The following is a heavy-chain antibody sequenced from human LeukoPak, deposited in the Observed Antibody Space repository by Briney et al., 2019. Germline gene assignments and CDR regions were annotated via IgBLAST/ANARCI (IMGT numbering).Heavy chain of an antibody. CDR3: ARDGVRHRGYGYGPPYYYYGMDV. J-gene: IGHJ6*02. D-gene: IGHD5-18*01. Sequence: GGSLRLSCAASGFTFSSYAMHWVRQAPGTGLEWVAVISYDGSNKYYADSVKGRFTISRDNSKNTLYLQMNSLRVEDTAVYYCARDGVRHRGYGYGPPYYYYGMDVWGQGTTVTVSS. CDR1: GFTFSSYA. V-gene: IGHV3-30-3*01. CDR2: ISYDGSNK.